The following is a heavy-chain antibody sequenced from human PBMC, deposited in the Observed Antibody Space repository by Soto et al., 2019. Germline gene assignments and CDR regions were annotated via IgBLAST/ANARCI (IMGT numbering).Heavy chain of an antibody. CDR2: IYHGGTT. CDR3: ARVHVMVVAGSTFDY. D-gene: IGHD6-19*01. CDR1: GYSISSGSY. Sequence: SETLSLTCTVYGYSISSGSYWAWIRQPPGKGPEWIASIYHGGTTFYNPSLKSRITISVDTSNNQFSLKLTSVTAADTAVYYCARVHVMVVAGSTFDYWGHGTLVTVS. J-gene: IGHJ4*01. V-gene: IGHV4-38-2*02.